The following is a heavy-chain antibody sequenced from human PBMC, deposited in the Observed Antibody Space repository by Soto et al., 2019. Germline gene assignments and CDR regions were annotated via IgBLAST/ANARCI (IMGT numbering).Heavy chain of an antibody. J-gene: IGHJ4*02. CDR2: ISGSGDRT. CDR3: VKDDGGYPSTAPL. D-gene: IGHD3-22*01. CDR1: GITISNYP. Sequence: EVQLLESGGGLVQPGGSLRLSCAASGITISNYPMSWVRQAPGKGLDWGSGISGSGDRTYYADSAKGRFTISKDISKNSMSLQLDSLGVEDTAVYFCVKDDGGYPSTAPLWGQGTLVTVSS. V-gene: IGHV3-23*01.